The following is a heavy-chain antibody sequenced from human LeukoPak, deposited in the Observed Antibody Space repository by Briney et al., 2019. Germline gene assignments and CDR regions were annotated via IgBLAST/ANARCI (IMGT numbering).Heavy chain of an antibody. J-gene: IGHJ4*02. V-gene: IGHV3-21*06. Sequence: GGSLRLPCAASGFTFSSYSMNWVRQAPGKGLEWVSSISSSSSYIYYADSVKGRFTISRDNAKNSLYLQLNSLRVEDTAVYYCKSGGAAPGSFDYWGQGTLVTVSP. CDR2: ISSSSSYI. CDR1: GFTFSSYS. CDR3: KSGGAAPGSFDY. D-gene: IGHD1-1*01.